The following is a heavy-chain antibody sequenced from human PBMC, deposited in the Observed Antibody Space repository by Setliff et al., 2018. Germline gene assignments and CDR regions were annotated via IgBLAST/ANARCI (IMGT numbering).Heavy chain of an antibody. V-gene: IGHV1-8*02. D-gene: IGHD3-3*01. CDR3: ARAQSWSGGPYYFDN. CDR2: MDPNSGNT. CDR1: GYTFTSYD. Sequence: ASVKVSCKASGYTFTSYDINWVRQATGQGLEWMGWMDPNSGNTGYAQKFQGRVTMTRNTSISTACMDLSSLRFEDTAVYYCARAQSWSGGPYYFDNWGQGTLVTVSS. J-gene: IGHJ4*02.